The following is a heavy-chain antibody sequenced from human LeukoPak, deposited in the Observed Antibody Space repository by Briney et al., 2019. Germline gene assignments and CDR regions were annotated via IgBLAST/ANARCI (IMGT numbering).Heavy chain of an antibody. CDR3: ARDKGSGSSIVNDAFDI. J-gene: IGHJ3*02. Sequence: SETLSLTCPVSGGSISSYYWSWIRQPAGKGLEWIGRIYTSGSTNYNPSLKSRVTMSVDTSKNQFSLKLSSVTAADTAVYYCARDKGSGSSIVNDAFDIWGQGTMVTVSS. CDR2: IYTSGST. CDR1: GGSISSYY. V-gene: IGHV4-4*07. D-gene: IGHD1-26*01.